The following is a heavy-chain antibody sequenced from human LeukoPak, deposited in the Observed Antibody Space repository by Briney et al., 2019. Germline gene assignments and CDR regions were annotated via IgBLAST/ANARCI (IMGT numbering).Heavy chain of an antibody. J-gene: IGHJ5*02. CDR3: ARDGLSYCTNGVCPGSNWFDP. Sequence: GASLKVSCKASGYSFTRYFIHWVRQAPGPGLEWMGIIIPSDGSTSYAQKFQGRVTMTRDTSTSTVYMELSSLRSEDTAVYYCARDGLSYCTNGVCPGSNWFDPWGQGTLVTVSS. V-gene: IGHV1-46*01. CDR2: IIPSDGST. CDR1: GYSFTRYF. D-gene: IGHD2-8*01.